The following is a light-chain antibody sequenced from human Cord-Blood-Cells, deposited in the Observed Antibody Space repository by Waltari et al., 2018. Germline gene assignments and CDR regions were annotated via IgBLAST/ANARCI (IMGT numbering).Light chain of an antibody. V-gene: IGKV3-11*01. J-gene: IGKJ4*01. CDR1: QSVSSY. CDR2: DAS. Sequence: EIVLTQSPATLSLSPGERATLSCRASQSVSSYLAWYQQKPGQAPRLPIYDASNRATGIPARFSGSGSGTDFTLTISSLEPEDFAVYYCHQRSNWPPLTFGGGTKVEIK. CDR3: HQRSNWPPLT.